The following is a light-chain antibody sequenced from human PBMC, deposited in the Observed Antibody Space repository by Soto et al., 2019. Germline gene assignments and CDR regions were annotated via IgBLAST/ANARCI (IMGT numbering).Light chain of an antibody. J-gene: IGKJ1*01. CDR3: LQQKSYPRT. V-gene: IGKV1-5*03. CDR2: KAS. CDR1: QSISSW. Sequence: DIQMTQSPSTLSASVGDRVTITCRASQSISSWLAWYQQKPGKAPKLLIYKASSLETGVPSRFSGSGSGTEFTLTISSLQPEDFATYYCLQQKSYPRTLGQGNKVDIK.